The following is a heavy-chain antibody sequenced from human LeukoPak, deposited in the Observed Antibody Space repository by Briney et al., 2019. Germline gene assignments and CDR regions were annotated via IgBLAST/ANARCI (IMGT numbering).Heavy chain of an antibody. D-gene: IGHD2-15*01. CDR2: IYTRGST. V-gene: IGHV4-4*07. J-gene: IGHJ4*02. CDR1: GGSISSYY. Sequence: PSETLSLTCTVSGGSISSYYWSWIRQPAGKGLEWIGRIYTRGSTNYNPSLKSRVTTSVDTSKNQFSLKLSSVTAADTAVYYCASGGRYRYCSGGSCYSNWGQGTLVTVSS. CDR3: ASGGRYRYCSGGSCYSN.